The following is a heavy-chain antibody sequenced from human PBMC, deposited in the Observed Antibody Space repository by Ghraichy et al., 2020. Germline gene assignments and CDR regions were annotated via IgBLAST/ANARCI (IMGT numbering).Heavy chain of an antibody. CDR2: ISYDGSNK. D-gene: IGHD2-21*02. CDR3: AKDLGSYCGGDCYSDY. V-gene: IGHV3-30*18. Sequence: GGSLRLSCAASGFTFSSYGMHWVRQAPGKGLEWVAVISYDGSNKYYADSVKGRFTISRDNSKNTLYLQMNSLRAEDTAVYYCAKDLGSYCGGDCYSDYWGQGTLVTVSS. J-gene: IGHJ4*02. CDR1: GFTFSSYG.